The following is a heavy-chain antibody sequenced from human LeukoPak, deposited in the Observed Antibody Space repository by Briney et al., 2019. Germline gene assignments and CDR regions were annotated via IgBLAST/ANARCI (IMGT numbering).Heavy chain of an antibody. CDR3: ARCPLFTIFGVVIMGQLYYMDV. D-gene: IGHD3-3*01. V-gene: IGHV1-18*01. CDR1: GYTFTSYG. CDR2: ISAYNGNT. J-gene: IGHJ6*03. Sequence: ASVKVSCKASGYTFTSYGISWVRQAPGQGLDWMGWISAYNGNTNYAQKLQGRVTMTTDTPTSTAYMELRSLRSDDTAVYYCARCPLFTIFGVVIMGQLYYMDVWGKGTTVTVSS.